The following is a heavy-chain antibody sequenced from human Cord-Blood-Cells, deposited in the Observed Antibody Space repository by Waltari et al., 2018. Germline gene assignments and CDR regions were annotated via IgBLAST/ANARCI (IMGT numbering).Heavy chain of an antibody. CDR3: ARGWYYGSGSYYNPYYYYYYMDV. Sequence: SSYAISWVRQAPGQGLEWMGGNIPIFGTANYAQEFQGRVTITADESTSPAYMELSSLRSEDTAVYYCARGWYYGSGSYYNPYYYYYYMDVWGKGTTVTVSS. J-gene: IGHJ6*03. V-gene: IGHV1-69*01. CDR1: SSYA. D-gene: IGHD3-10*01. CDR2: NIPIFGTA.